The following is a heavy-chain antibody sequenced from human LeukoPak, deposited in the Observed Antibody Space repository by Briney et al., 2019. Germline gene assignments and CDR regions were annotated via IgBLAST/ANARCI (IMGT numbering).Heavy chain of an antibody. CDR2: KYYSGST. CDR1: GAPISSYY. Sequence: SETLSLTCTVSGAPISSYYWTWIRQPPGRGLEWIGSKYYSGSTNYSPSLQSRVTMSVDTSTNQFSLKLSSVTAADTAVYYCAGEHGSGSPYFDYWGQGTLVTVSS. J-gene: IGHJ4*02. CDR3: AGEHGSGSPYFDY. V-gene: IGHV4-59*01. D-gene: IGHD3-10*01.